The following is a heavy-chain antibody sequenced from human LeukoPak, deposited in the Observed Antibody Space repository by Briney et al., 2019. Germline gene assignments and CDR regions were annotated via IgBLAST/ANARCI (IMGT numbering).Heavy chain of an antibody. J-gene: IGHJ5*02. CDR2: INYSGST. CDR1: DGSISSHY. CDR3: ASAVTIFGAVSWFDP. V-gene: IGHV4-59*11. Sequence: SETLSLTCIVSDGSISSHYWSWIRQPPGKGLEWIGYINYSGSTNFNPSLKSRVTMSVDTSKNQFSLRLNSVTAADSAVYYCASAVTIFGAVSWFDPWGQGTLVTVSS. D-gene: IGHD3-3*01.